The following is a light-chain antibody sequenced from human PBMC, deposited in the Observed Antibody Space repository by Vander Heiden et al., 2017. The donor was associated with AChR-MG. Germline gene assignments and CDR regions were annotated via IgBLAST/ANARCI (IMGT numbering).Light chain of an antibody. Sequence: QLVLTQSPSASASLGASVKLTCTLSSGHSNYAIAWHQQQPEKGPRYLMKLNSDGSHTKGDGIPDRFSGSSSGPERYLTISRLQSEDEADYYCQTWGTDIPWVFGGGTKLTVL. CDR1: SGHSNYA. J-gene: IGLJ3*02. V-gene: IGLV4-69*01. CDR2: LNSDGSH. CDR3: QTWGTDIPWV.